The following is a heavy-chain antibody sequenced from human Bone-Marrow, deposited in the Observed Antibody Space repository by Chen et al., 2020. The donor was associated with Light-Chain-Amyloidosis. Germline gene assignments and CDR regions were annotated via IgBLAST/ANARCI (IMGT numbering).Heavy chain of an antibody. V-gene: IGHV3-33*01. CDR2: IWYDGSNK. CDR3: VRGGYSGYDFWD. Sequence: QVQLVESGGGVVQPGRSLRLSCAASGFTFSSYGMHWVRQAPGKGLEWVAVIWYDGSNKYYADSGKGRFTISRDNSKNTLFMQMNSLEVEDTAVYYCVRGGYSGYDFWDWGQGTLVTVSS. CDR1: GFTFSSYG. J-gene: IGHJ4*02. D-gene: IGHD5-12*01.